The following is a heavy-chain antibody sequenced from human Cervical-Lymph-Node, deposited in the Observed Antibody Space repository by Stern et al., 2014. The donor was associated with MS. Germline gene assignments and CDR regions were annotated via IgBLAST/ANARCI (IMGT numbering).Heavy chain of an antibody. CDR2: IRRLDIGGTT. CDR3: ARTEIFGVSSTGFDY. D-gene: IGHD3-3*01. Sequence: VQLVESGGGLVQSGRSLRLSCTTSGFTFGSFAMSWVRQAPGKGLEWVGFIRRLDIGGTTEFAASVKGRFSISRDDSKSIAYLQMDSLRTEDTAVYYCARTEIFGVSSTGFDYWGQGTLVTVSS. J-gene: IGHJ4*02. V-gene: IGHV3-49*04. CDR1: GFTFGSFA.